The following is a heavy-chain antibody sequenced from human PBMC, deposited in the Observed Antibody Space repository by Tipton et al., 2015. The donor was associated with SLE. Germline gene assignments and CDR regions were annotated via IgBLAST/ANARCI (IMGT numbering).Heavy chain of an antibody. Sequence: TLSLTCSVSGGSISAYYWTWIRQPAGKGLEWLGRIYTSGNTNNNPSTNYSPSLKSRVTMSVDTSKNQFSLRLTSVTAADTAVYYCARHLVWSDPPGNTYYYYAMDVWGQGTTVTVSS. CDR3: ARHLVWSDPPGNTYYYYAMDV. J-gene: IGHJ6*02. CDR1: GGSISAYY. D-gene: IGHD4-23*01. V-gene: IGHV4-4*07. CDR2: IYTSGNT.